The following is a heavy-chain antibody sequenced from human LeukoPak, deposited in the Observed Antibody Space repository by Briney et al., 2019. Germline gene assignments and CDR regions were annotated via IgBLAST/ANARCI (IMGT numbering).Heavy chain of an antibody. CDR2: IYSAGNT. D-gene: IGHD3-22*01. Sequence: GGPLRLSCAASGFNVSTNYMSWLRQAPGKGLEGVSVIYSAGNTYFADSVKGRVTISRDTSKNTLYLQMNTRRAEDTAVYYWARWDTSRGSPLGFDYWGQGTLVTVSS. CDR3: ARWDTSRGSPLGFDY. V-gene: IGHV3-53*01. J-gene: IGHJ4*02. CDR1: GFNVSTNY.